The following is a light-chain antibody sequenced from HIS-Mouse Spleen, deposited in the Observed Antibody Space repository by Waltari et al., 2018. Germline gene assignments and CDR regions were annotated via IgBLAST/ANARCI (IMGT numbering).Light chain of an antibody. CDR2: GSS. CDR1: QSVSSSY. CDR3: QQYGSSPT. J-gene: IGKJ2*01. V-gene: IGKV3-20*01. Sequence: ENVLTQSPGTLSLSPGERATLSCRASQSVSSSYLAWYQQKPGQAPRLLVYGSSSRATGIPDRFSGSGSGTDFTLTISRLDPEDFAVYYCQQYGSSPTFGQGTEVEIK.